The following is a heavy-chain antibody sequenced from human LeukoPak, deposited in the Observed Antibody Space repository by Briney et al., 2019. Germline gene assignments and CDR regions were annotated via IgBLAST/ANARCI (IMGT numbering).Heavy chain of an antibody. CDR3: ARDFNYYDSSGTFDY. CDR1: GGSISSSSYY. D-gene: IGHD3-22*01. Sequence: SETLSLTCTVSGGSISSSSYYWGWIRQPPGKGLEWIGSIYYSGSTYYNPSLKSRVTISVDTSKNQFSLKLSSVTAADTAVYYCARDFNYYDSSGTFDYWGQGTLVTVSS. V-gene: IGHV4-39*07. J-gene: IGHJ4*02. CDR2: IYYSGST.